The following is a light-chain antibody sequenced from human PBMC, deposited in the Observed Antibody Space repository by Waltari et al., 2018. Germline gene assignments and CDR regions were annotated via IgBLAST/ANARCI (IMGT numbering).Light chain of an antibody. Sequence: QSALTQPPSVSGSPGQSVTISCTGTSSDVGSFNRVSWYQQPPGTAPKLIIYEVTYRPSGVPDRFSGSRSGNTASLTTSGLQAEDEADYYCSSFTNSNTWVFGGGTKLTVL. CDR2: EVT. CDR1: SSDVGSFNR. J-gene: IGLJ3*02. CDR3: SSFTNSNTWV. V-gene: IGLV2-18*03.